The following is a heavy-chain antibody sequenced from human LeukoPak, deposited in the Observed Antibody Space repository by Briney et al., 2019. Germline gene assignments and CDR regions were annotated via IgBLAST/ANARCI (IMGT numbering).Heavy chain of an antibody. CDR3: ARRPTDGSGAFDI. CDR1: GGSISSYF. Sequence: SETLSLTCTVSGGSISSYFWSWIRQPPRKGLEWIGFIYYSGTPNYNPSLKSRVTISVDTSKKQFSLKLSSVTAADTAVYYCARRPTDGSGAFDIWGQGTMVTVSS. J-gene: IGHJ3*02. CDR2: IYYSGTP. V-gene: IGHV4-59*08. D-gene: IGHD3-10*01.